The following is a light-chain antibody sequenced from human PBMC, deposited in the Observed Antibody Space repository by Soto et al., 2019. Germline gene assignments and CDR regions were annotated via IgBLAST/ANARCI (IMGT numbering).Light chain of an antibody. CDR3: QQSYSSPRT. V-gene: IGKV1-39*01. CDR1: QGISSY. J-gene: IGKJ1*01. Sequence: IQMTQSPSSLSASVGDRVTITCRASQGISSYLNWYQQTPGKAPKLLIYAASSLQSGVPSRFSGSGSGTDFTLTISRLQPEDFATYYCQQSYSSPRTFGQGTKVDIK. CDR2: AAS.